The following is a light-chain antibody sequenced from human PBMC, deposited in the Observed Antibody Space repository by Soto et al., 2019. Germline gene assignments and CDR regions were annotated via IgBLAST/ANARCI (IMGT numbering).Light chain of an antibody. Sequence: EIVLTQSPATLSLSPGERATLSCSASQSVSSYLAWYPQKPGQAPRLLIYDASNRATGISARFSGSGSGTDFTLTISSLEPEDVAVYYCQQRSKWPPEVTFGQGTRLEIK. V-gene: IGKV3-11*01. J-gene: IGKJ5*01. CDR3: QQRSKWPPEVT. CDR1: QSVSSY. CDR2: DAS.